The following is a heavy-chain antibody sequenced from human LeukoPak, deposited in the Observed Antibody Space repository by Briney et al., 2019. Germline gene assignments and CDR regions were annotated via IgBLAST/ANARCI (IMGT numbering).Heavy chain of an antibody. V-gene: IGHV3-64*01. CDR1: GFTFSSYA. CDR2: ISSNGGST. CDR3: ARVGGYCSGGSCQMGAFDI. J-gene: IGHJ3*02. Sequence: GGSLRLSCAASGFTFSSYAMHWVRQAPGKGLEYVSAISSNGGSTYYANSVKGRFTISRDNSKNTLYLQMGSLRAEDMAVYYCARVGGYCSGGSCQMGAFDIWGQGTMVTVSS. D-gene: IGHD2-15*01.